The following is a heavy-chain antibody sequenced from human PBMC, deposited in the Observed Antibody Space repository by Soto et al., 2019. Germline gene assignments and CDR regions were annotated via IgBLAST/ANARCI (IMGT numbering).Heavy chain of an antibody. CDR3: ARANGDCSGGSCYSKEANEFDY. Sequence: QVQLQESGPGLVKPSETLSLTCTVSGGSISSYYWSWIRQPLGKGLEWIGYIYYSGSTNYNPSLKSRVTISVDTSKNQFSLKLSSVTAADTAVYYCARANGDCSGGSCYSKEANEFDYWGQGTLVTVSS. D-gene: IGHD2-15*01. V-gene: IGHV4-59*01. CDR2: IYYSGST. CDR1: GGSISSYY. J-gene: IGHJ4*02.